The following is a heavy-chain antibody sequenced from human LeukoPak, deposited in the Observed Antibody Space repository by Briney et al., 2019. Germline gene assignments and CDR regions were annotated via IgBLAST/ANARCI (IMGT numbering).Heavy chain of an antibody. J-gene: IGHJ5*02. D-gene: IGHD2-8*02. Sequence: SETLSLTCSVSGGSISSGYWSWIRQPPGKGLEWIAYIYNSGRSNYNPSLKSRVTISLDTSKNQCSLKLSSVTAADTAVYYCAGGSGASWFDPWGQGTLVTVSS. CDR2: IYNSGRS. CDR3: AGGSGASWFDP. CDR1: GGSISSGY. V-gene: IGHV4-59*01.